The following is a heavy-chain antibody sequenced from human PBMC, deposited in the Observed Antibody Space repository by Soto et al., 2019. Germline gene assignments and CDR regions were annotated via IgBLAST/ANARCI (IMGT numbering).Heavy chain of an antibody. CDR2: TYYRSKWYN. CDR1: GDSVSSNSAA. Sequence: PSQTLSLTCVISGDSVSSNSAAWNWIRQSPSRGLEWLGRTYYRSKWYNDYAVSVKSRITINPDTSKNQFSLQLNSVTPEDTAVYYCAREIYDFWSGYFNWFDPWGQGTMVTVYS. CDR3: AREIYDFWSGYFNWFDP. V-gene: IGHV6-1*01. J-gene: IGHJ5*02. D-gene: IGHD3-3*01.